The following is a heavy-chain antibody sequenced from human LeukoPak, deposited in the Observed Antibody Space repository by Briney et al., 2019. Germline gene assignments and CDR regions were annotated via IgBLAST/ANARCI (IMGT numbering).Heavy chain of an antibody. D-gene: IGHD5-18*01. CDR3: ARDVQYSWDFDY. Sequence: PGRSLRLSCAASGFTFSSYAMHWVRQAPGKGLEWVAVISYDGSNKYYADSVKGRFTISRDNSKNTLYLQMNSLRAEDTAVYYCARDVQYSWDFDYWGQGTLVTVSS. V-gene: IGHV3-30*04. J-gene: IGHJ4*02. CDR1: GFTFSSYA. CDR2: ISYDGSNK.